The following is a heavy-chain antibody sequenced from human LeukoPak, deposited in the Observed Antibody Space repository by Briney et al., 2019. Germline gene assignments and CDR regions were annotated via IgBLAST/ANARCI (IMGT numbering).Heavy chain of an antibody. D-gene: IGHD2-15*01. CDR2: IIPIFGTA. V-gene: IGHV1-69*13. CDR1: GGTFSSYA. Sequence: ASVKVSCKASGGTFSSYAISWVRQAPGQGLEWMGGIIPIFGTANYAQKFQGRVTITADESTSTAYMELSSLRSEDTAVYYCASGEFRRYSRYFDLWGRGTLVTVSS. CDR3: ASGEFRRYSRYFDL. J-gene: IGHJ2*01.